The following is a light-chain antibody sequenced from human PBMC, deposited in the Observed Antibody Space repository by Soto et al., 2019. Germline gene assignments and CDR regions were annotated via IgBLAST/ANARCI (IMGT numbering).Light chain of an antibody. CDR1: SSDVGSYNL. Sequence: QSVLTQPASVSGSPGESITISCTGTSSDVGSYNLVSWYQQHPGKAPKLMIYEGSKRPSGVSNRFSGSKSGNTASLTISGLQAEDEADYYCCSYAAVFGGGTKLTVL. CDR3: CSYAAV. V-gene: IGLV2-23*01. J-gene: IGLJ2*01. CDR2: EGS.